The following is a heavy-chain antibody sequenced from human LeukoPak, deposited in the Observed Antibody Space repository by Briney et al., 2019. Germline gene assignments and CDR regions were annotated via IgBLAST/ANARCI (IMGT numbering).Heavy chain of an antibody. J-gene: IGHJ4*02. Sequence: ASVKVSCKASGYTFTGYYMHWVRQAPGQGLEWMKWINPNSGGTNYAQKFQGRVIMTRDTSINTAYMELSTLRFDDTAVYYCARVPGSSGWYFPYDYWGQGTLVTVSS. CDR2: INPNSGGT. D-gene: IGHD6-19*01. CDR3: ARVPGSSGWYFPYDY. V-gene: IGHV1-2*02. CDR1: GYTFTGYY.